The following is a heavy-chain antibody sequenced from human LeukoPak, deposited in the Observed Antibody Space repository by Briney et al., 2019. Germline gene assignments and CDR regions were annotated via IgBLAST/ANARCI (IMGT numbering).Heavy chain of an antibody. CDR2: IYVRGST. D-gene: IGHD1-1*01. CDR3: ARGYRFYFDY. V-gene: IGHV4-61*02. Sequence: PSETLSLTCTVSGGSISSGSYYWSWIRQPAGKGLEWIGRIYVRGSTSYNPALKSRVTISADTSKNQCSLKVSSVTAADTAVYYCARGYRFYFDYWGQGTLVTVSS. CDR1: GGSISSGSYY. J-gene: IGHJ4*02.